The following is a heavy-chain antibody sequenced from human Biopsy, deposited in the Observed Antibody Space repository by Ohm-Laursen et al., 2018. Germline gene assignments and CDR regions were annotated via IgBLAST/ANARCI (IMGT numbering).Heavy chain of an antibody. D-gene: IGHD3-9*01. Sequence: GTLSLTCAVSGFSISSGYYWGWIRQPPGKGLEWIGSVYDSGKSYYNPSLKSRVTISVDVSKNKFSLKLSSVTAADTAVYYCARDRFDLLTPNWFDPWGQGTLVTVSS. J-gene: IGHJ5*02. CDR3: ARDRFDLLTPNWFDP. CDR2: VYDSGKS. V-gene: IGHV4-38-2*02. CDR1: GFSISSGYY.